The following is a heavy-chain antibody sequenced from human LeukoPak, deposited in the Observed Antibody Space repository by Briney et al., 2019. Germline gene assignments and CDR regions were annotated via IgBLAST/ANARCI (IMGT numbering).Heavy chain of an antibody. V-gene: IGHV4-34*01. D-gene: IGHD5-18*01. CDR3: ASPGYSYGYALDY. J-gene: IGHJ4*02. Sequence: KPSETLSLTCDVYGGSFSGYYWSWIRQPPGKGLEWIGEINHSGSTNYNPSLKSRVTISVDTSKNQFSLKLSSVTAADTAVYYCASPGYSYGYALDYWGQGTLVTVSS. CDR2: INHSGST. CDR1: GGSFSGYY.